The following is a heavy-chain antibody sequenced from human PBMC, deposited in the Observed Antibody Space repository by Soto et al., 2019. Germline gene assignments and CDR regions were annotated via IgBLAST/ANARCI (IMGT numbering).Heavy chain of an antibody. D-gene: IGHD6-19*01. CDR2: IKQDGSEK. CDR3: ARSTGYSSGWYKWYFDL. J-gene: IGHJ2*01. V-gene: IGHV3-7*01. Sequence: EVQLVESGGGLVQPGGSLRLSCAASGFTFSSYWMSWVRQAPGKGREWGANIKQDGSEKYYVDSVKGRFTISRDNAKNSLYLQMNSLRAEDTAVYYCARSTGYSSGWYKWYFDLWGRGTLVTVSS. CDR1: GFTFSSYW.